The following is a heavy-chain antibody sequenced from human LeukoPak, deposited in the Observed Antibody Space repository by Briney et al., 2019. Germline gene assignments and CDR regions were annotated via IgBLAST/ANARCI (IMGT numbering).Heavy chain of an antibody. CDR2: ISGSSTYI. V-gene: IGHV3-21*01. CDR3: ARDQGGYHDSSGYYGIDY. D-gene: IGHD3-22*01. CDR1: GFTFSSYS. Sequence: PGGSLRLSCAASGFTFSSYSMNWVRQAPGKGLEWVSSISGSSTYIYYADSVKGRFTISRDNAMNSLYLQMNSLRAEDTAVYYCARDQGGYHDSSGYYGIDYWGQGTLVTVSS. J-gene: IGHJ4*02.